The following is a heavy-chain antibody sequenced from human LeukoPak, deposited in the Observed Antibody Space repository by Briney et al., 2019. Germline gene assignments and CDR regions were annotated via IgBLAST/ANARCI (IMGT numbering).Heavy chain of an antibody. V-gene: IGHV1-18*01. J-gene: IGHJ4*02. CDR2: ISAYNGNT. Sequence: ASVKVSCKASGYTFTSYGISWVRQAPGQGLEWMGWISAYNGNTNYAQKLQGRVTMTTDTSTSTAYMELRSLRSDDTAVYYCARDVNYYDSSGYSHNFDYWGQGTLVTVSS. D-gene: IGHD3-22*01. CDR1: GYTFTSYG. CDR3: ARDVNYYDSSGYSHNFDY.